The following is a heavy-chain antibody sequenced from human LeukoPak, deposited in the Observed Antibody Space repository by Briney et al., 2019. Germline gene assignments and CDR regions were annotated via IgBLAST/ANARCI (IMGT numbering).Heavy chain of an antibody. V-gene: IGHV3-11*01. J-gene: IGHJ4*02. CDR1: GFSRSDYY. Sequence: GGSLRLSCAASGFSRSDYYMSWIRQAPGKGLEWLSYISGSGGDINYADSVKGRFTISRDNAKNSLYLQMNSLRAEDTAMYYCVTGSQIRGAGYWGQGALVTVSS. CDR2: ISGSGGDI. D-gene: IGHD3-10*01. CDR3: VTGSQIRGAGY.